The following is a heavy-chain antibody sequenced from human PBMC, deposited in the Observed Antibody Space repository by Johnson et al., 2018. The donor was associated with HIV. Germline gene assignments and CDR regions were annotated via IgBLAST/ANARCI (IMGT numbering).Heavy chain of an antibody. CDR1: GFTFSSYA. J-gene: IGHJ3*02. Sequence: QVQLVESGGGVVQPGRSLRLSCAASGFTFSSYAMHWVRQAPGKGLEWVAVLSYDGSNKYYAESVQGRFTISRDNSKNTLYRQMNSLRAEDTAVYYCARLGVGATWHAFDIWGQGTMVTVSS. CDR3: ARLGVGATWHAFDI. V-gene: IGHV3-30*04. CDR2: LSYDGSNK. D-gene: IGHD1-26*01.